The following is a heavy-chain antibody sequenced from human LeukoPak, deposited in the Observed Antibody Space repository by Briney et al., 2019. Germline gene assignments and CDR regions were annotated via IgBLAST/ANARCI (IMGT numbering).Heavy chain of an antibody. CDR2: IIPIFGTA. CDR3: ARFGPFHDSSSYGDYNWFDP. Sequence: SVKVSCKASGGTFSSYDISWVRQAPGQGLEWMGGIIPIFGTANYAQKFQGRVTITADESTSTAYMELSSLRSEDTAVYYCARFGPFHDSSSYGDYNWFDPWGQGTLVTVSS. J-gene: IGHJ5*02. V-gene: IGHV1-69*13. CDR1: GGTFSSYD. D-gene: IGHD3-22*01.